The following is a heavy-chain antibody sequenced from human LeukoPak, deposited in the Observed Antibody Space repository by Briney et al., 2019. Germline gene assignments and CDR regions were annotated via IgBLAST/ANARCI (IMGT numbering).Heavy chain of an antibody. CDR3: ARGLGEYFDY. Sequence: SQTLSLTCAVSGGSISSGGYSWSWIRQPPGKGLEWIGYIYHSGSTYYNPSLKSRVTISVDRSKNQFSLKLSSVTAADTAVYYCARGLGEYFDYWGQGILVTVSS. J-gene: IGHJ4*02. CDR1: GGSISSGGYS. D-gene: IGHD3-10*01. V-gene: IGHV4-30-2*01. CDR2: IYHSGST.